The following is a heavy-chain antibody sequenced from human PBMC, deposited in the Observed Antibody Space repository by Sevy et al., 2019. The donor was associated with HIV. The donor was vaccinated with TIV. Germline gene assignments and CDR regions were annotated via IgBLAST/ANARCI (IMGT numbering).Heavy chain of an antibody. J-gene: IGHJ4*02. Sequence: GGSLRLSCAASGFTFSAYVMNWVRQGPGKGLEWVSSISSSGRYIYYADSVKGRLTISRDNAEDSLYLQMNNLRAEETAVYYCARDALSGTSAYWGQGTLVTVSS. CDR1: GFTFSAYV. V-gene: IGHV3-21*01. CDR3: ARDALSGTSAY. CDR2: ISSSGRYI. D-gene: IGHD1-7*01.